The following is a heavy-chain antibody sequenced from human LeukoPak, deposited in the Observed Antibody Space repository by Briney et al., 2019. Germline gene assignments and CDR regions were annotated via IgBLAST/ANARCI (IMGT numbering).Heavy chain of an antibody. V-gene: IGHV4-59*08. Sequence: SETLSLTCAVSGGSISSYYWSWIRQPPGKGLEWIGYIYYSGSTNYNPSLKSRVTISVDTSKNQFSLKLSSVTAADTAVYYCARHHYDYGDHYYFDYWGQGTLVTVSS. CDR1: GGSISSYY. J-gene: IGHJ4*02. CDR2: IYYSGST. CDR3: ARHHYDYGDHYYFDY. D-gene: IGHD4-17*01.